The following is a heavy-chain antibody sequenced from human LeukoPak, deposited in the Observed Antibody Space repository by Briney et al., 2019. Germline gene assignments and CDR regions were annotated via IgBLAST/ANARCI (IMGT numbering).Heavy chain of an antibody. Sequence: GASVKVSCKASGYTFTSYDINWVRQATGQGLEWMGWMNPNSGNTGYPQKFQGRVTMTRNTSISTAYMELSSLRSEDTAVYYCARGPTIFGVVIIGYWGQGTLVTVSS. CDR2: MNPNSGNT. CDR1: GYTFTSYD. CDR3: ARGPTIFGVVIIGY. J-gene: IGHJ4*02. D-gene: IGHD3-3*01. V-gene: IGHV1-8*01.